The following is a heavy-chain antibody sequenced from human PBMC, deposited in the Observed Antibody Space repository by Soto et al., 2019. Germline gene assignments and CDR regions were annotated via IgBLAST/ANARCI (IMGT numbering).Heavy chain of an antibody. CDR1: GFTFDDYT. Sequence: PGGSLRLSCAASGFTFDDYTMHWVRQAPGKGLEWVSLISWDGGSTYYADSVKGRFTISRDNSKNSLYLQMNSLRTEDTALYYCAKDITVAAHITSYGMDVWGQGTTVTV. CDR2: ISWDGGST. J-gene: IGHJ6*02. V-gene: IGHV3-43*01. CDR3: AKDITVAAHITSYGMDV. D-gene: IGHD6-19*01.